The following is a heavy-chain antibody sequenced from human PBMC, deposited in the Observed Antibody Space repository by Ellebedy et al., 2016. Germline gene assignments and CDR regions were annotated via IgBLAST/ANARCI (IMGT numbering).Heavy chain of an antibody. CDR3: ARFYYYDDMDV. J-gene: IGHJ6*02. CDR2: IYYSGST. CDR1: GGSISSYS. Sequence: SETLSLTCTVSGGSISSYSWRWICHPPGKGLEWIGYIYYSGSTSYNPSLKSRVTISVDTSNNQFSLKLSYVTAADTAVYYCARFYYYDDMDVWGQGTTVTVSS. V-gene: IGHV4-59*08.